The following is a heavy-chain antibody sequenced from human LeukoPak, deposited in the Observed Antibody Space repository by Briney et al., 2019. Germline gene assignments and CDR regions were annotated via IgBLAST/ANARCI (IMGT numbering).Heavy chain of an antibody. D-gene: IGHD1-1*01. CDR3: AREKLERQGINDY. V-gene: IGHV3-48*03. CDR2: ISSSGSTI. J-gene: IGHJ4*02. Sequence: PGGSLRLSCEASGFTFSSYEMNWVRQAPGKGLEWVSYISSSGSTIYYADSVKGRFTISRDNAKNSLYLQMNSLRAEDTAVYYCAREKLERQGINDYWAREPWSPSPQ. CDR1: GFTFSSYE.